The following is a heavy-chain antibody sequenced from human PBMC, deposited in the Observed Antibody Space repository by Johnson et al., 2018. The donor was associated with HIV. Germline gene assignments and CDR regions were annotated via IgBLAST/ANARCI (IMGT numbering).Heavy chain of an antibody. V-gene: IGHV3-30*04. J-gene: IGHJ3*02. CDR3: ARAGGAVRVNGFDM. CDR2: ISYDGHNE. Sequence: QVQLVESGGGVVQPGGSLRLSCAASEFIFSSYSMHWVRQAPGKWLEWVAVISYDGHNEYYADSVEGRFTVSRDNTKNTLYLQMNSLRADDTAIYYCARAGGAVRVNGFDMWGQGTMVTVSS. CDR1: EFIFSSYS. D-gene: IGHD6-19*01.